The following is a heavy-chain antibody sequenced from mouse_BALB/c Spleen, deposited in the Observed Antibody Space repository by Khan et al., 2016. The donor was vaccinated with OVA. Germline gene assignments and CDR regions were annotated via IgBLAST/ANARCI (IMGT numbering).Heavy chain of an antibody. D-gene: IGHD1-1*01. Sequence: EVQLVESGPGLVKPSQSLSLTCTVTGYSITSDYAWNWIRQFPGNKLEWMGYIGYSGRTSYNPSLKSRTTITRDTSKNQVFLQLNSVTTEDTATXYCARSVTSTTVVATDFDYWGQGTTLTVSS. CDR3: ARSVTSTTVVATDFDY. V-gene: IGHV3-2*02. CDR1: GYSITSDYA. CDR2: IGYSGRT. J-gene: IGHJ2*01.